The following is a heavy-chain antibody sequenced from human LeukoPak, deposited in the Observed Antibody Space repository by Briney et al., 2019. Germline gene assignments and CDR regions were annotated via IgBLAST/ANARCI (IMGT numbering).Heavy chain of an antibody. J-gene: IGHJ4*02. D-gene: IGHD6-19*01. Sequence: GASVKVSCKASGGTFSSYAISWVRQAPGQGLEWMGRIIPILGIANYAQKFQGRVTITADKSTSTAYMELSSLRSEDTAVYYCARGVKQWLIDYWGQGTLVTVSS. CDR2: IIPILGIA. CDR1: GGTFSSYA. CDR3: ARGVKQWLIDY. V-gene: IGHV1-69*04.